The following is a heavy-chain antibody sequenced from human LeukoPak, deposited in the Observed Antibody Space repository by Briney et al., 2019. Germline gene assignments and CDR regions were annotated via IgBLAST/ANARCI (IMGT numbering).Heavy chain of an antibody. J-gene: IGHJ6*03. CDR1: GFAFRSYG. Sequence: GGSLRLSCAASGFAFRSYGMHWVRQAPGKGLEWVTFIGYDGSNKYYTDSVKGRFTISRDNSKNTLYLQMNSLRAEDTAIYYCAQDSYYYYIDVWGKGTTVTVSS. CDR2: IGYDGSNK. CDR3: AQDSYYYYIDV. V-gene: IGHV3-30*02.